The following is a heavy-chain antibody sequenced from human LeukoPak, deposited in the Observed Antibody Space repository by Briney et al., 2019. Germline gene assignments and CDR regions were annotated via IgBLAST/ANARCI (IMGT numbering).Heavy chain of an antibody. D-gene: IGHD3-9*01. J-gene: IGHJ4*02. V-gene: IGHV4-39*01. CDR3: ARQSVHLRYFDWLLNYFDY. CDR2: IYYSGST. Sequence: SETLSLTCTVSGGSISSSSYYWGWIRQPPGKGLEWIGSIYYSGSTYYNPSLKSRVTISVDTSKNQFSLKLSSVTAADTAVYYCARQSVHLRYFDWLLNYFDYWGQGTLVTVSS. CDR1: GGSISSSSYY.